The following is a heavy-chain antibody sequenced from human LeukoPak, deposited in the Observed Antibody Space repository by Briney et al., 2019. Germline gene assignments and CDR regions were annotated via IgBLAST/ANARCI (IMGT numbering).Heavy chain of an antibody. Sequence: GGALRLSCVGSGFAFGVHAMSWVRQAPGKGPEWVATIGSGADLFYAESVKGRFTISRDDPRNTVWLQMNSLRAEDTALYYCAKDWTPHNRVYDCLDAWGQGTQVTVSS. CDR3: AKDWTPHNRVYDCLDA. J-gene: IGHJ5*02. CDR2: IGSGADL. D-gene: IGHD3-16*01. V-gene: IGHV3-23*01. CDR1: GFAFGVHA.